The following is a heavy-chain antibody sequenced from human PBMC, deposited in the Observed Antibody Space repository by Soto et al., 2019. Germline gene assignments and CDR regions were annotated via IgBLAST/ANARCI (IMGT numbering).Heavy chain of an antibody. D-gene: IGHD3-9*01. Sequence: QVQLVQSGAEVKKPVASVKVSCKASGYTFTSYGISWVRQAPGQGLEWMGWISDYNGNTNYAQKLQGSVTMTKDTSTSTASMELRSSRSDDTAVHYCGGDRYFDRPHWVAFDIWGQGTMVTVSS. J-gene: IGHJ3*02. CDR3: GGDRYFDRPHWVAFDI. CDR2: ISDYNGNT. V-gene: IGHV1-18*01. CDR1: GYTFTSYG.